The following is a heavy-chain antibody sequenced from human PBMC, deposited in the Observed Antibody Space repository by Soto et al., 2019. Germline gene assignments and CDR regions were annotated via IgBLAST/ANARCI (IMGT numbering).Heavy chain of an antibody. J-gene: IGHJ4*02. Sequence: QVQLVQSGAEVKKPGSSVKVSCKASGGTFSSYTISWVRQAPGQGLEWMGRIIPTLGIANYAKKFQGRVTITADKSTSTAYLELSSLRAEDTAVYYCAMEYCSSTSCYRDYWGQGTLVTVSS. CDR2: IIPTLGIA. CDR3: AMEYCSSTSCYRDY. V-gene: IGHV1-69*02. D-gene: IGHD2-2*02. CDR1: GGTFSSYT.